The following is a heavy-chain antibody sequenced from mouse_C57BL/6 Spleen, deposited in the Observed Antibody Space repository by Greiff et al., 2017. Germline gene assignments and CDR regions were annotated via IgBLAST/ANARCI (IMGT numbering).Heavy chain of an antibody. Sequence: VQLQQSGAELVRPGASVKLSCKASGYTFTDYYINWVKQRPGPGLEWIARIYPGSGNTYYNEKFKGKATLTAEKSSSTTYMQLSSLTSEDSAVYFCARYDYEGDFEAYWGQGTLVTVSA. CDR3: ARYDYEGDFEAY. J-gene: IGHJ3*01. V-gene: IGHV1-76*01. D-gene: IGHD2-4*01. CDR1: GYTFTDYY. CDR2: IYPGSGNT.